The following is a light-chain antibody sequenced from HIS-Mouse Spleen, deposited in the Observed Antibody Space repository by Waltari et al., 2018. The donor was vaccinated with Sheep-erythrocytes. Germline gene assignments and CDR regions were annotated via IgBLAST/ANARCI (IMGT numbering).Light chain of an antibody. Sequence: SYELTQPPSVSVSPGQTASITCSGDKLGDKYACWYQQKPGQSPVLVIYQDSKRPSGIPERFSGSTGGNTATLTISGTQAMDEADYYCQAWDSSTAVFGGGTKLTVL. CDR3: QAWDSSTAV. CDR1: KLGDKY. V-gene: IGLV3-1*01. J-gene: IGLJ2*01. CDR2: QDS.